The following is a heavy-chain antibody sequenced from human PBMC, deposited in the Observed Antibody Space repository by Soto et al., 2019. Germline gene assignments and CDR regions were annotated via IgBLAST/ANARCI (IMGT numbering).Heavy chain of an antibody. D-gene: IGHD6-6*01. V-gene: IGHV4-59*08. CDR1: GGSISSYY. CDR2: IYYSGST. J-gene: IGHJ5*02. Sequence: SETLSLTCTVSGGSISSYYWSWIRQPPGKGLEWIGYIYYSGSTNYNPSLKSRVTILVDTSKNQFSLKLSSVTAADTAVYYCAKLVRRRWFDPWGQGTLVTVSS. CDR3: AKLVRRRWFDP.